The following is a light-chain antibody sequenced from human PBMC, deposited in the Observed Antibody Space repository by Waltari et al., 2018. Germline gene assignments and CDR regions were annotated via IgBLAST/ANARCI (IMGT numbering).Light chain of an antibody. CDR2: WAS. Sequence: DIVMTQSPDSLAVSLGERATINCKSSQSVLHIPNNQNYLTWYQQKPGQPPKLLISWASTRESGVPDRFSGSGSGTDFTLTISSLQAEDVAVYYCQQSYSIPYTFGQGTKLEIK. V-gene: IGKV4-1*01. CDR1: QSVLHIPNNQNY. J-gene: IGKJ2*01. CDR3: QQSYSIPYT.